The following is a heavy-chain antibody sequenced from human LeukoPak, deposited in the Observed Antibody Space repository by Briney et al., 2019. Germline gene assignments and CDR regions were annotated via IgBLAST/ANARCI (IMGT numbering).Heavy chain of an antibody. J-gene: IGHJ6*02. D-gene: IGHD3-3*01. V-gene: IGHV4-4*02. Sequence: TSSETLSLTCAVSGGSISSSNWWSWVRQPPGKGLEWIGEIYHSGSTNYNPSLKSRVTISVDKSKNQFSLKLSSVTAADTAVYYCAKGEYYDFWSGYQPNYYYGMDVWGQGTTVTVSS. CDR1: GGSISSSNW. CDR2: IYHSGST. CDR3: AKGEYYDFWSGYQPNYYYGMDV.